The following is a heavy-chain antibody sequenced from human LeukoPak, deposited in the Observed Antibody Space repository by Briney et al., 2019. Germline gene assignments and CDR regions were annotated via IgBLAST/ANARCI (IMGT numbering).Heavy chain of an antibody. J-gene: IGHJ4*02. Sequence: SETLSLTCTVSGDSVSSGDYYWSWIRQPAGKGLEWIGRISSSGSTNYNPSLKSRVTISVDTSKNQFSLKLSSVTAADTAVYYCARDQATIILGYFDYWGQGTLVTVSS. CDR2: ISSSGST. CDR3: ARDQATIILGYFDY. D-gene: IGHD1-26*01. V-gene: IGHV4-61*02. CDR1: GDSVSSGDYY.